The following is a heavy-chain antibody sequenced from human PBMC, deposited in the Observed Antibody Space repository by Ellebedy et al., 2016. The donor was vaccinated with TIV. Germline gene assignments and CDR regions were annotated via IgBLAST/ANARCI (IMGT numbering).Heavy chain of an antibody. D-gene: IGHD1-26*01. Sequence: AASVKVSCKASGYTFTGYYIHWVRQAPGQGLEWMGIINPSGGSTSYAQKLQGRVTMTRDTSTSTVYMELSSLRSEDTAVYYCARARSLPFDYWGQGTLVTVSS. CDR2: INPSGGST. CDR3: ARARSLPFDY. J-gene: IGHJ4*02. CDR1: GYTFTGYY. V-gene: IGHV1-46*04.